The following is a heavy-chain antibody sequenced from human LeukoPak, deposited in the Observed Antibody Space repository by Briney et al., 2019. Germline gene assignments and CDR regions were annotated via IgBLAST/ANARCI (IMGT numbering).Heavy chain of an antibody. V-gene: IGHV1-18*01. D-gene: IGHD2-2*01. J-gene: IGHJ6*02. CDR3: ARTSNSAVQYYYGMDV. CDR1: GYTFTSYG. CDR2: ISAYNGNT. Sequence: ASVKVSCKASGYTFTSYGISWVRQAPGQGLEWMGWISAYNGNTNYAQKLQGRVTMTTDTSTSTAYMELRSLRSDDTAVYYCARTSNSAVQYYYGMDVWGRGTTVTVSS.